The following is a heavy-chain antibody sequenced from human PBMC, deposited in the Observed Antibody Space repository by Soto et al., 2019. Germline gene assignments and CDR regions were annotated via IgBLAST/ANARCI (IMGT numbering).Heavy chain of an antibody. CDR1: VGSFSGYY. D-gene: IGHD2-21*02. V-gene: IGHV4-34*01. CDR3: ARVRTVTATFYYHYGLEV. J-gene: IGHJ6*02. Sequence: SETLSLTCAFYVGSFSGYYWSWIRHAPGKGLEWIGEINHSGSTNYNPSLKSRVTISVDTSRNQFSLRLSSVTAADTAVYYCARVRTVTATFYYHYGLEVWCQGITVSVSS. CDR2: INHSGST.